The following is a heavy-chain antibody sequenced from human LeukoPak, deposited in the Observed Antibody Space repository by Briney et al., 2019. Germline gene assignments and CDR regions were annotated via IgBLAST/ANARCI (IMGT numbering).Heavy chain of an antibody. D-gene: IGHD3-22*01. Sequence: ASVKVSCKASGYTFTSYGISWVRQAPGQGLEWMGWISAYNGNTNYAQKLQGRVTMTTDTSTSTAYMELRSLRSDDTAVYYCARSGAIVEVMDAFDIWGQGTMVTVSS. J-gene: IGHJ3*02. CDR3: ARSGAIVEVMDAFDI. CDR1: GYTFTSYG. CDR2: ISAYNGNT. V-gene: IGHV1-18*01.